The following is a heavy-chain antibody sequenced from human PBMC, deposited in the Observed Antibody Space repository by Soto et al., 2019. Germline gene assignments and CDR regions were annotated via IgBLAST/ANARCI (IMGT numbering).Heavy chain of an antibody. Sequence: SETLSLTCTVSGGSISSGGYYWSWIRQHPGKGLEWIGYIYYSGSTYYNPSLKSRVTISVDTSKNQFSLKLSSVTAADTAVYYFARSSTRANYFDYWGQGTLVTVSS. CDR2: IYYSGST. CDR3: ARSSTRANYFDY. CDR1: GGSISSGGYY. J-gene: IGHJ4*02. V-gene: IGHV4-31*03. D-gene: IGHD2-2*01.